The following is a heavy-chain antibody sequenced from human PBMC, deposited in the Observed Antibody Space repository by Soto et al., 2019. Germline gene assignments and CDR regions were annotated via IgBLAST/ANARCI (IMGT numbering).Heavy chain of an antibody. CDR2: IYYSGST. V-gene: IGHV4-30-4*01. D-gene: IGHD2-15*01. J-gene: IGHJ6*01. CDR1: GGSISIGDYY. Sequence: SETLSLTCTVSGGSISIGDYYWSWIRQPPGKGREWIGYIYYSGSTYYNPSLKSRVTISVDTSKNQFSLKLSSVTAADTAVYYCARDRVVVVAATGGNYYYGMDVWGQGTPVTVSS. CDR3: ARDRVVVVAATGGNYYYGMDV.